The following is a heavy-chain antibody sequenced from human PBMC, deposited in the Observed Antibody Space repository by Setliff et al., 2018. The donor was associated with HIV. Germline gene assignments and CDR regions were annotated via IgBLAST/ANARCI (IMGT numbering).Heavy chain of an antibody. J-gene: IGHJ4*02. D-gene: IGHD6-19*01. V-gene: IGHV4-39*01. CDR2: IYYSGNT. CDR3: ARRRGQKATGWYYFDF. CDR1: DPISSSTYF. Sequence: SETLSLTCPQESLRDPISSSTYFWDWIRQPPGKGLEWIGSIYYSGNTYYNPSLKSRVTIPVDTSKRQFSLKLSSVTAGDSALYYCARRRGQKATGWYYFDFWGQGALVTVSS.